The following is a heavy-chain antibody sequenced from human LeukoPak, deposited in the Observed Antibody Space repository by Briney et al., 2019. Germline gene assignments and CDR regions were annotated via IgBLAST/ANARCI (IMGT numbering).Heavy chain of an antibody. CDR3: ARVGVGFDP. Sequence: SETLSLTCTVSGGSISSSSYYWGWLRQPPGKGLEWIGSIYYSGSTNYNPSLKSRVTISVDTSKNQFSLKLSSVTAADTAVYYCARVGVGFDPWGQGTLVTVSS. J-gene: IGHJ5*02. V-gene: IGHV4-39*07. CDR1: GGSISSSSYY. D-gene: IGHD2-15*01. CDR2: IYYSGST.